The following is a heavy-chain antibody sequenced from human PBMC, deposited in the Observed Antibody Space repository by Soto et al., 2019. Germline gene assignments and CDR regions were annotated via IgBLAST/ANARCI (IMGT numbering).Heavy chain of an antibody. CDR2: ISGSGGST. CDR3: AKVIKPPYYFDY. CDR1: GFTFSSYA. Sequence: GGSLRLSCAASGFTFSSYAMSWVRQAPGKGLEWVSAISGSGGSTYYADSAKGRFTISRDNSKNTLYLQMNSLRAEDTAVYYCAKVIKPPYYFDYWGQGTLVTVSS. J-gene: IGHJ4*02. V-gene: IGHV3-23*01.